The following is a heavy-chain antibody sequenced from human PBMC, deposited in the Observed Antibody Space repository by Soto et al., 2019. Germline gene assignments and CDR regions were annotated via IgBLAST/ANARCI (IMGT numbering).Heavy chain of an antibody. Sequence: QVQLQESGPGLVKPSEPLSLTCTVSGGSISTYYWSWIRQPPGKGLEWIGYIYYNGRTNYNPSLESRVTISLDTSKSQFSLKLSSVSAADTAVYYCARDGSGYDFWSGPYFFDYWGPGTLVTVSS. CDR2: IYYNGRT. D-gene: IGHD3-3*01. CDR1: GGSISTYY. J-gene: IGHJ4*02. CDR3: ARDGSGYDFWSGPYFFDY. V-gene: IGHV4-59*01.